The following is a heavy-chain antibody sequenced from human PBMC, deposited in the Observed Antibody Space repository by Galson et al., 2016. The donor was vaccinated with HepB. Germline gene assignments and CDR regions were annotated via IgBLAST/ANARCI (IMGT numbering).Heavy chain of an antibody. V-gene: IGHV3-9*01. Sequence: SLRLSCAVSGFNLNDYAMHWVRQAPGKGPEWVSSITWNSGNIGYADSVRGRFTISRDNGKMSLYLQMNDLRAEDAALYYCVEDRGFCSSSRCYAGAFDFWGQGTMVTVSS. J-gene: IGHJ3*01. CDR2: ITWNSGNI. CDR3: VEDRGFCSSSRCYAGAFDF. CDR1: GFNLNDYA. D-gene: IGHD2-2*01.